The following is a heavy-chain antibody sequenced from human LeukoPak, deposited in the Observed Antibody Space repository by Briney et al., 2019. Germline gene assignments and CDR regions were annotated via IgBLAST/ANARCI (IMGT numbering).Heavy chain of an antibody. Sequence: GVSLRLSCAASGFTFSSYSMNWVRQAPGKGLEWVSYISSSSSTIYYADSVKGRFTISRDNAKNSLYLQMNSLRAEDTAVYYCARDLSVGAIGWFDPWGQGTLVTVSS. CDR2: ISSSSSTI. J-gene: IGHJ5*02. V-gene: IGHV3-48*01. D-gene: IGHD1-26*01. CDR3: ARDLSVGAIGWFDP. CDR1: GFTFSSYS.